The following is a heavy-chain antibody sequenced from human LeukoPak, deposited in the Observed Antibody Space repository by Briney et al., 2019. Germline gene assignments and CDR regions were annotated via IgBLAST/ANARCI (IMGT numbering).Heavy chain of an antibody. CDR3: ARLTMVRGVWADY. D-gene: IGHD3-10*01. CDR1: GGTFSSYA. V-gene: IGHV1-69*13. J-gene: IGHJ4*02. Sequence: GASVKVSCKASGGTFSSYAISWVRQAPGQGLEWMGGIIPIFGTANYAQKFQGRVTITADESTSTAYMELSSLRSEDTAVYYCARLTMVRGVWADYWGQGTLVTVSS. CDR2: IIPIFGTA.